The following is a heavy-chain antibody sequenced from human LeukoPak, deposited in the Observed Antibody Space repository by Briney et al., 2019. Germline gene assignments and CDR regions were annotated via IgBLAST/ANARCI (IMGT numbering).Heavy chain of an antibody. J-gene: IGHJ5*02. CDR1: AGSFSGYY. CDR2: INHRGSI. D-gene: IGHD3-16*01. V-gene: IGHV4-34*01. CDR3: ARDLSRGGGWFDP. Sequence: SETLSLTCAVYAGSFSGYYWTWIRQPPGKGLEWIGEINHRGSINYNPSLKSRVTISVDTSKNQFSLKLSSVTAADTAVYYCARDLSRGGGWFDPWGQGTLVTVSS.